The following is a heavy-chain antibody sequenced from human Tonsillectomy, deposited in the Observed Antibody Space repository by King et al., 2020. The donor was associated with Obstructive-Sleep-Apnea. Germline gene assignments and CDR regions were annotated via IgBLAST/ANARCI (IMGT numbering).Heavy chain of an antibody. Sequence: LQLQESGPGLVKPSETLSLTCTVSSGSISSSSYYWGWIRQPPGKGLEWIGSIYYSGSTFYNPSLKSRVTLSVDTSKNRFSLKLSSVTAADTAVYYCAVHTVVFSGFDYWGLGTQVTVSS. V-gene: IGHV4-39*07. J-gene: IGHJ4*02. D-gene: IGHD4-23*01. CDR3: AVHTVVFSGFDY. CDR2: IYYSGST. CDR1: SGSISSSSYY.